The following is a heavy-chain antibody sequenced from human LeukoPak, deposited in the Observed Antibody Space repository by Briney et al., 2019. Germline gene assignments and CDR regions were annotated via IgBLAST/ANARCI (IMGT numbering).Heavy chain of an antibody. Sequence: SETLSLTCTVSGGSIISYNWNWIRQPPGKGLEWIGYISETGSINYNSSLENRVTLSLDTSKSQISLNLRSATVADTAVYYCARQDALGKFPPPYYMDVWGKGTTVIVS. CDR3: ARQDALGKFPPPYYMDV. V-gene: IGHV4-59*08. J-gene: IGHJ6*03. CDR2: ISETGSI. CDR1: GGSIISYN. D-gene: IGHD1-26*01.